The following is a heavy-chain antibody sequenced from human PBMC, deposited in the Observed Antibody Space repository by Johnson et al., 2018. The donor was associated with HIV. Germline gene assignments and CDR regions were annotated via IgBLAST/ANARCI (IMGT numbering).Heavy chain of an antibody. CDR1: GFTFSSYD. CDR2: IGTAGDT. V-gene: IGHV3-13*01. Sequence: VQLVESGGGLVQPGGSLRLSCAASGFTFSSYDMHWVRQATGKGLEWVSAIGTAGDTYYPGYVKGRFTISRENAKNSLYLQMNSLRAGDTAVYYCARGEWVGGAFDIWGQGTMVTVSS. D-gene: IGHD3-16*01. J-gene: IGHJ3*02. CDR3: ARGEWVGGAFDI.